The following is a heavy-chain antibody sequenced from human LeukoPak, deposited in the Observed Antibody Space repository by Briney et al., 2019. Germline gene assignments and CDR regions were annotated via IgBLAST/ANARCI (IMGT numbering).Heavy chain of an antibody. D-gene: IGHD2-2*01. CDR3: ARVRCSSNSCFPDY. J-gene: IGHJ4*02. Sequence: GGSLRLSCAASGFTVSSNYMSWVRQAPGKGLEWVSVIYSGGSTYYADSVKGRFTISRDNAKNSLFLQMNSLRAEETAVYYCARVRCSSNSCFPDYWGQGTLVTVSS. V-gene: IGHV3-53*01. CDR1: GFTVSSNY. CDR2: IYSGGST.